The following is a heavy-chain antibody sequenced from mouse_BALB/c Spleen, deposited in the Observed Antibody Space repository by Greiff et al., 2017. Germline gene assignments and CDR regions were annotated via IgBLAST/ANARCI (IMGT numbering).Heavy chain of an antibody. CDR3: ARSLLRLPLFDY. Sequence: QVQLKQSGAELAKPGASVKMSCKASGYTFTSYWMHWVKQRPGQGLEWIGYINPSTGYTEYNQKFKDKATLTADKSSSTAYMQLSSLTSEDSAVYYCARSLLRLPLFDYWGQGTTLTVSS. J-gene: IGHJ2*01. V-gene: IGHV1-7*01. D-gene: IGHD1-2*01. CDR1: GYTFTSYW. CDR2: INPSTGYT.